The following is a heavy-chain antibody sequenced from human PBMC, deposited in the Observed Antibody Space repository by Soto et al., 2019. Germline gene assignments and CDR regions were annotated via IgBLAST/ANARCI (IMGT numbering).Heavy chain of an antibody. D-gene: IGHD5-18*01. CDR2: ISYDGSNK. J-gene: IGHJ4*02. CDR1: GFTFSSYG. V-gene: IGHV3-30*18. Sequence: GGSLRLSCAASGFTFSSYGMHWVRQAPGKGLEWVAVISYDGSNKYYADPVKGRFTISRDNSKNTLYLQMNSLRAEDTAVYYCAKAATAMAAGYFDYWGQGTLVTVSS. CDR3: AKAATAMAAGYFDY.